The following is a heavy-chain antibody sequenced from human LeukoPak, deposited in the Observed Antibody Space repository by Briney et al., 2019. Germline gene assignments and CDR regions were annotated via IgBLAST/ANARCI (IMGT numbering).Heavy chain of an antibody. CDR1: GGSFSGYY. J-gene: IGHJ3*02. V-gene: IGHV4-34*01. CDR3: ARGDYYDSSGGFDI. Sequence: SETLSLTCAVYGGSFSGYYWSWIRQPPGKGLEWIGEINHSGSTKYNPSLKSRVTISVDTSKNQLSLRLTSVTAADTAVYYCARGDYYDSSGGFDIWGQGTMVTVSS. CDR2: INHSGST. D-gene: IGHD3-22*01.